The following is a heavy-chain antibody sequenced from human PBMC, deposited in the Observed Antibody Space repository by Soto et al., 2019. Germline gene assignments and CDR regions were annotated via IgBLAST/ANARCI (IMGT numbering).Heavy chain of an antibody. Sequence: QLQLVQSGAEVKKHGSSVKVSCKASGGTVSSYAISWVRQAPGQGLEWMGGIIPIFGTANYAQKFQGRVTITADESTSTAYMELSSLRSEDTAVYYCARARSYSSGHGWFDPWGQGTLVTVSS. J-gene: IGHJ5*02. D-gene: IGHD6-19*01. CDR2: IIPIFGTA. CDR3: ARARSYSSGHGWFDP. CDR1: GGTVSSYA. V-gene: IGHV1-69*01.